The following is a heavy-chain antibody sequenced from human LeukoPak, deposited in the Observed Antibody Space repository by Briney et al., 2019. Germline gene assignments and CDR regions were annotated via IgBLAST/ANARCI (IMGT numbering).Heavy chain of an antibody. CDR2: ISDTGRST. J-gene: IGHJ4*02. D-gene: IGHD4-17*01. Sequence: GGSLRLSCAASGFTFSSYAMSWVRQAPGKGREWCSGISDTGRSTYYADSVKGRFTISRSNSKNTLYLQMNSLRDEDTAVYYCAKVLRGLAYYGDYRDWGQGTLVTVSS. V-gene: IGHV3-23*01. CDR1: GFTFSSYA. CDR3: AKVLRGLAYYGDYRD.